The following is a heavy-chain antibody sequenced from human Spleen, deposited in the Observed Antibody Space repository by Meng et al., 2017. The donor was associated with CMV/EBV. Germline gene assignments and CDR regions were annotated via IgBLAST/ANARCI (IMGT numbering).Heavy chain of an antibody. Sequence: SSGLWTWVRQVPGKGLEWIGEIYHSGSSNYNPSLKRRVTISVDKFKNQFYLKMGSVTAADTAVYYCARIERCRIIKYCGSDCSTTDYWGQGTLVTVSS. V-gene: IGHV4-4*02. CDR1: SSGL. CDR2: IYHSGSS. J-gene: IGHJ4*02. CDR3: ARIERCRIIKYCGSDCSTTDY. D-gene: IGHD2-21*02.